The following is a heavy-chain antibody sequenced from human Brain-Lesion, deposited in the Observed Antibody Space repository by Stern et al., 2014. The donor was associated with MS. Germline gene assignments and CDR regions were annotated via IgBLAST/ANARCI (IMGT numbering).Heavy chain of an antibody. D-gene: IGHD3-3*01. CDR3: ARDQRGITIFGVVTDYYYLGMDV. CDR2: INPNTGGT. Sequence: QMQLVQSGAEVKKPGASVKVSCKTSGYIFTGYYIHWVRQAPGQGLEWVAWINPNTGGTKYAEKVKGRVTMSRDTSISTAYVELSSLTSDDTAVYYCARDQRGITIFGVVTDYYYLGMDVWGQGTTVTVSS. V-gene: IGHV1-2*02. J-gene: IGHJ6*02. CDR1: GYIFTGYY.